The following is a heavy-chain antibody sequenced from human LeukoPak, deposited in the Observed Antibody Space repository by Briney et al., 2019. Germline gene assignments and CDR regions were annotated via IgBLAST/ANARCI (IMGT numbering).Heavy chain of an antibody. V-gene: IGHV4-4*07. Sequence: SETLSLTCTVSGGSISSYYWSWIRQPAGKGLEWIGRIYTSGSTNYNPSLKSRVTMSVDTSKNQFSLKLSSVTAADTAVYYCRAVATTGDFDYWGQRTLVTVSS. J-gene: IGHJ4*02. CDR1: GGSISSYY. D-gene: IGHD5-12*01. CDR3: RAVATTGDFDY. CDR2: IYTSGST.